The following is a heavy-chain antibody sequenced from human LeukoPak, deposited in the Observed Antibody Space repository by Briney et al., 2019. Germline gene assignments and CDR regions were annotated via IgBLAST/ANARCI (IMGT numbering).Heavy chain of an antibody. J-gene: IGHJ6*02. CDR1: GFTFSSYA. CDR3: AKTPAPYYYYGMDV. CDR2: ISGSGGST. V-gene: IGHV3-23*01. Sequence: PGGSLRLSCAASGFTFSSYAMSWVRQAPGKGLEWVSVISGSGGSTYYADSVKGRFTISRDNSKNTLYLQMNSLRAEDTAVYYCAKTPAPYYYYGMDVWGQGTTVTVSS.